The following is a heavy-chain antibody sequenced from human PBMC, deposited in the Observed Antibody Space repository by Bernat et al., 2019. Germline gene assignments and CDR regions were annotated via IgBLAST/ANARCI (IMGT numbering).Heavy chain of an antibody. CDR2: ISSSSSTI. CDR3: ARDGSRGYSYGYIDY. Sequence: EVQLVESGGGLVQPGGSLRLSCAASGFTFSSYSMNWVRQAPGKGLEWVSYISSSSSTIYYADSVKGRFTISRDNAKNSLYLQMNSLRAEDTAVYYCARDGSRGYSYGYIDYWGQGTLVTVSS. J-gene: IGHJ4*02. V-gene: IGHV3-48*01. D-gene: IGHD5-18*01. CDR1: GFTFSSYS.